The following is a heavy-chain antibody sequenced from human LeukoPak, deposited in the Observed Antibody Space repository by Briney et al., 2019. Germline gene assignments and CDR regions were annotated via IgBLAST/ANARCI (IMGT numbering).Heavy chain of an antibody. CDR1: GFTFSRYA. Sequence: QAGGSLRLSCAASGFTFSRYAMSWVRQAPGKGLEWVSAISGSGGSTYYADSVKGRVTISIDKSKNTLYLQLNSLRAEDTAVYYCAKDVRHRSHWFDPWGQGTLATVSS. CDR3: AKDVRHRSHWFDP. CDR2: ISGSGGST. D-gene: IGHD2-8*01. V-gene: IGHV3-23*01. J-gene: IGHJ5*02.